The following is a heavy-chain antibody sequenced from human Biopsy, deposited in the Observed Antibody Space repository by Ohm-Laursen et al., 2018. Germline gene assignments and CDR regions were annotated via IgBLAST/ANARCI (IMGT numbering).Heavy chain of an antibody. CDR3: ASQTPRNPNILTGAFHYDMAV. CDR1: GYTFAGYY. D-gene: IGHD3-9*01. J-gene: IGHJ6*02. V-gene: IGHV1-69*05. CDR2: IVTFFGTV. Sequence: SSVKVSCKASGYTFAGYYLHWVRQAPGQGLEWMGGIVTFFGTVKYAQRFQGRLTITTDRSTDTAYMELSSLTSEDTAVYYCASQTPRNPNILTGAFHYDMAVWGQGTTVTVSS.